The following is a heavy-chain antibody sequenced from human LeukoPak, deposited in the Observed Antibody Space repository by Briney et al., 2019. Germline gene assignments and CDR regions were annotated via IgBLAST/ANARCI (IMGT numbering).Heavy chain of an antibody. Sequence: PGGSLRLSCAASGFTFSSYAMSWVRQAPGKGLEWVSAISGSGGSTYYADSVKGRFTISRDNSKNTLYLQMSSLRAEDTAVYYCAKDGFLEWLAFDYWGQGTLVTVSS. V-gene: IGHV3-23*01. CDR2: ISGSGGST. D-gene: IGHD3-3*01. CDR3: AKDGFLEWLAFDY. CDR1: GFTFSSYA. J-gene: IGHJ4*02.